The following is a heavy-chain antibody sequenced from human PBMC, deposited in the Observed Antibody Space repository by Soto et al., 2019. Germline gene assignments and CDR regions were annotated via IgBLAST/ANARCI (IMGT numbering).Heavy chain of an antibody. J-gene: IGHJ2*01. CDR2: INHSGST. D-gene: IGHD6-13*01. CDR1: GGSFSGYY. CDR3: ARRGREAAGNWYFDL. Sequence: SETLSLTCAVYGGSFSGYYWSWIRQPPGRGLEWIGEINHSGSTNYNPSLKSRVTISVDMSKNQFSLKLSSVTAADTAVYYCARRGREAAGNWYFDLWGRGTLVTVSS. V-gene: IGHV4-34*01.